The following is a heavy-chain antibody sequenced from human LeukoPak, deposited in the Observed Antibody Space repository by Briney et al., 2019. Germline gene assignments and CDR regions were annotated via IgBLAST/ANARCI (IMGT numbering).Heavy chain of an antibody. V-gene: IGHV3-11*01. J-gene: IGHJ6*02. CDR2: ISSRGSTI. CDR3: AREVSPGGIHGYYYGMDV. D-gene: IGHD3-16*01. CDR1: GFTFSDYY. Sequence: GGSLRLSCAASGFTFSDYYMNWIRQAPGKGLEWVSYISSRGSTIYYADSVKGRFTISRDNAKNLLYLQMNSLRAEDTAVYYCAREVSPGGIHGYYYGMDVWGQGTTVTVSS.